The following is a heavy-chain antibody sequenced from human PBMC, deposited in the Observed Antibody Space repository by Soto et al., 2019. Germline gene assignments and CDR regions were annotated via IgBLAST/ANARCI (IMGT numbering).Heavy chain of an antibody. Sequence: SETLSLTCAVYGGSFSGYYWTWIRQPPGTGLEWIGEINHSGSTNYNPSLKSRVTVSADTSKDQLSLKLMSVTAADTAVYYCARQHKKGVAVAGTGYFVDDWGQGTLVTVSS. CDR2: INHSGST. J-gene: IGHJ4*02. D-gene: IGHD6-19*01. CDR1: GGSFSGYY. CDR3: ARQHKKGVAVAGTGYFVDD. V-gene: IGHV4-34*01.